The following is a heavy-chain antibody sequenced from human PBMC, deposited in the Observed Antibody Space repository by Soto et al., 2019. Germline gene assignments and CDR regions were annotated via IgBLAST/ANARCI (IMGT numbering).Heavy chain of an antibody. J-gene: IGHJ6*03. V-gene: IGHV4-31*03. D-gene: IGHD3-3*01. Sequence: PSETLSLTCTVSGGSISSGGYYWSWIRQHPGKGLEWIGYIYYSGSTYYNPSLKSRVTISVDTSKNQFSLKLSSVTAADTAVYYCARDRRDFWSGRRYYYYMDVWGKGTTVTVSS. CDR2: IYYSGST. CDR1: GGSISSGGYY. CDR3: ARDRRDFWSGRRYYYYMDV.